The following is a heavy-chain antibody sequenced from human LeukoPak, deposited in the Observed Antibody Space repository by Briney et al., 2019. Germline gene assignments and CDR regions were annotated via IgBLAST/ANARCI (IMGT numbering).Heavy chain of an antibody. CDR1: GFTFSSYA. J-gene: IGHJ4*02. CDR2: ISYDGSNK. Sequence: PGGSLRLSCAASGFTFSSYAMHWVRQAPGKGLEWVAVISYDGSNKYYADSVKGRFTISRDNSKNTLYLQMNSLRAEDTAVYYCARGEYSSGWYYFDYWGQGTLVTVSS. D-gene: IGHD6-19*01. CDR3: ARGEYSSGWYYFDY. V-gene: IGHV3-30*04.